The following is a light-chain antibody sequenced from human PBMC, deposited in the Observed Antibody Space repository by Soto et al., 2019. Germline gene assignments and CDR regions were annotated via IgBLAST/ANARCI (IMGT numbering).Light chain of an antibody. CDR2: DAT. J-gene: IGKJ2*01. CDR3: QQRSNWYT. V-gene: IGKV3-11*01. Sequence: EIVLTQSPATLSLSPGGRATLSCRASQSVSSYLAWYQQKPGQAPRLLIYDATKGATGLPAWFSGSGSGTNFTITISSLEPEYVANYYCQQRSNWYTFGQGTKLEIK. CDR1: QSVSSY.